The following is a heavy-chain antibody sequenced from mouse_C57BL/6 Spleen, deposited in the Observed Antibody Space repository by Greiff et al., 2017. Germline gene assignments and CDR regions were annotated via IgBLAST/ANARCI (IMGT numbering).Heavy chain of an antibody. CDR1: GYSITSGYY. Sequence: VQLQQSGPGLVKPSQSLSLTCSVTGYSITSGYYWNWIRQFPGNKLEWMGYISYDGSNNYNPSLKNRISITRDTSKNQFFLKLNSVTTEDTATYYCARGAIYYGYDGDYAMDYWGQGTSVTVSS. D-gene: IGHD2-2*01. CDR3: ARGAIYYGYDGDYAMDY. V-gene: IGHV3-6*01. CDR2: ISYDGSN. J-gene: IGHJ4*01.